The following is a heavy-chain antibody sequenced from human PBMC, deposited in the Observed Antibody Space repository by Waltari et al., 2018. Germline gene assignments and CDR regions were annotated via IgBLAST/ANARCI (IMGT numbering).Heavy chain of an antibody. Sequence: QLQLQESGPGLVKPSETLSLTCTVSGGSISSSSYYWDWIRQPPGKGLEWIGRLYYSGSTYYNPSLKSRVTISVDTSKNQFSLKLSSVTAADTAVYYCARDGDYVWGSYRYTTHNWFDPWGQGTLVTVSS. V-gene: IGHV4-39*07. CDR2: LYYSGST. D-gene: IGHD3-16*02. J-gene: IGHJ5*02. CDR1: GGSISSSSYY. CDR3: ARDGDYVWGSYRYTTHNWFDP.